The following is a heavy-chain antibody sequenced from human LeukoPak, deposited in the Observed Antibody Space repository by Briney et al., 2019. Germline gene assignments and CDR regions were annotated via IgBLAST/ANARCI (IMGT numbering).Heavy chain of an antibody. J-gene: IGHJ3*02. Sequence: GGSLRLSCAASGFTFSSYSMNWVRQAPGKGLEWVSSISSSSSYIYYADSVKGRFTISRDNAKNSLYLQMNSLRAEDTAVYYCARDVPGTSDAFDIWGQGTMVTVSS. CDR1: GFTFSSYS. V-gene: IGHV3-21*01. CDR3: ARDVPGTSDAFDI. CDR2: ISSSSSYI. D-gene: IGHD1-14*01.